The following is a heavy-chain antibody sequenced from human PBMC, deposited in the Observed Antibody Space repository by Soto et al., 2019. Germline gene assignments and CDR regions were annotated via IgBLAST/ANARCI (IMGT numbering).Heavy chain of an antibody. V-gene: IGHV4-30-2*01. J-gene: IGHJ4*02. CDR2: IYHSGST. D-gene: IGHD2-15*01. Sequence: SETLSLTCAVSGGSISSGGYSWSWIRQPPGKGLEWIGYIYHSGSTYYNPSLKSRVTISVDRSKNQFSLKLSSVTAADTAVYYCARSSCSGGSCYSASFDYWGQGTRVTVSS. CDR1: GGSISSGGYS. CDR3: ARSSCSGGSCYSASFDY.